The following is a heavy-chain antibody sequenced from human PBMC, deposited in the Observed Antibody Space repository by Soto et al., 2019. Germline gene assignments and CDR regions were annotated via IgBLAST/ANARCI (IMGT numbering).Heavy chain of an antibody. CDR3: ARDQVEQLVQNYYYYSGMDV. J-gene: IGHJ6*02. V-gene: IGHV3-33*01. D-gene: IGHD6-6*01. CDR2: IWYDGSNK. CDR1: GFTFSSYG. Sequence: GGSLRLSCAASGFTFSSYGMHWVRQAPGKGLEWVAVIWYDGSNKYYADSVKGRFTISRDNSKNTLYLQMNSLRAEDTAVYYCARDQVEQLVQNYYYYSGMDVWGQGTTVTVSS.